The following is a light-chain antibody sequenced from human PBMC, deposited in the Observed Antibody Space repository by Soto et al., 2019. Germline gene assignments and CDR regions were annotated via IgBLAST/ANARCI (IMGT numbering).Light chain of an antibody. CDR2: GAS. CDR1: QSFSSN. Sequence: IVLTQSPATRSLSPVERATVCFRASQSFSSNLAWYQQKPGQSPRLLIYGASTRATGIPARFSGSGSGTEFTLTISSLQSEDFAVYYCQQYNNWPPITFGQGTRLEIK. V-gene: IGKV3-15*01. J-gene: IGKJ5*01. CDR3: QQYNNWPPIT.